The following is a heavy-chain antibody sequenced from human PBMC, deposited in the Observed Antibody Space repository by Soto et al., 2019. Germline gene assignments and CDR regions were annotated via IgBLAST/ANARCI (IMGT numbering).Heavy chain of an antibody. V-gene: IGHV3-23*01. D-gene: IGHD4-17*01. J-gene: IGHJ4*02. CDR1: GFTFSSYA. Sequence: PGGSLRLSCAASGFTFSSYAMNWVRQAPGKGLKWVSTISASGAYYADSVKGRYTISRDNSKNTLYLQMNSLRAEDTVVYYCANRRGLLAFCGQGSLVLGSS. CDR2: ISASGA. CDR3: ANRRGLLAF.